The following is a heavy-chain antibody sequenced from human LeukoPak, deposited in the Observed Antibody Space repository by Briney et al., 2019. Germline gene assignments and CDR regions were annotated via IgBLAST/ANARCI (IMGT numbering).Heavy chain of an antibody. CDR1: GFTVSSTY. V-gene: IGHV3-53*01. CDR3: AKVNSGWYESVADY. CDR2: IYSGGNI. D-gene: IGHD6-19*01. Sequence: GGSLRLSCAASGFTVSSTYMSWVRQAPGKGLEWVSVIYSGGNIYYIDSVKGRFTISRDTSKNTLYLQMNSLRAEDTAVYYCAKVNSGWYESVADYWGQGTLVTVSS. J-gene: IGHJ4*02.